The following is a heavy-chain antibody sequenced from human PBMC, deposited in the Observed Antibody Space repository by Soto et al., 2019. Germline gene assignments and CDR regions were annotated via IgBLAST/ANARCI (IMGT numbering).Heavy chain of an antibody. CDR2: VNPSGGST. Sequence: QVQLVQSGAEVKKPGASVKVSRKASGYTFTSYYMHWVRQAPGQGLEWVGIVNPSGGSTTYAQKFQGRVTITRDTSTSTVYMELSSLTSEDTAIYYCARERLVRESYYYGMDVWGQGTTVTVSS. J-gene: IGHJ6*02. D-gene: IGHD3-10*01. CDR1: GYTFTSYY. V-gene: IGHV1-46*03. CDR3: ARERLVRESYYYGMDV.